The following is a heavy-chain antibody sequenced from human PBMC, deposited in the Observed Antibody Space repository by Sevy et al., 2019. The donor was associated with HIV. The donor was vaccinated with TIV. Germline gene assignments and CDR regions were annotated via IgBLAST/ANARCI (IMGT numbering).Heavy chain of an antibody. V-gene: IGHV1-2*02. Sequence: APVKVSCTSSGYTFIAHYLHWVRQAPGQGLEWMGWINPESGDTRYAEKFQGRVTMTRDTSISTAYMEVITLRSDDTAVYFCVRVQRGGVPDYWGQGTLVTVSS. D-gene: IGHD3-10*01. J-gene: IGHJ4*02. CDR2: INPESGDT. CDR3: VRVQRGGVPDY. CDR1: GYTFIAHY.